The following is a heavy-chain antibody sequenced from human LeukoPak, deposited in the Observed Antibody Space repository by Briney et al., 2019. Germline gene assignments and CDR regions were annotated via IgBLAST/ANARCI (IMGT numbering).Heavy chain of an antibody. CDR1: GFTFSSYG. CDR2: ISYDGSNK. J-gene: IGHJ6*02. CDR3: AKLPNYYDSSGYSRAGWDYYYGMDV. D-gene: IGHD3-22*01. Sequence: GGSLRLSCAASGFTFSSYGMHWVRQAPGKGLEWVAVISYDGSNKYYADSVKGRFTISRDNSKNTLYLQMNSLRAEDTAVYYCAKLPNYYDSSGYSRAGWDYYYGMDVWGQGTTVTVSS. V-gene: IGHV3-30*18.